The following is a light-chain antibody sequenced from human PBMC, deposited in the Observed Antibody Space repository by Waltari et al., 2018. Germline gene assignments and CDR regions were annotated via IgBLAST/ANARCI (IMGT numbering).Light chain of an antibody. J-gene: IGKJ4*01. CDR1: QAISTF. Sequence: DIQMTQSPSSLSPSVGDRVILTCRASQAISTFLAWFQLKPVKSPKSLIYAASTLQTGVSSNFSVSGSGTDFTLTISSLQPGDCATYYCQQYSTFPPTFGGGTRVEI. V-gene: IGKV1-16*02. CDR3: QQYSTFPPT. CDR2: AAS.